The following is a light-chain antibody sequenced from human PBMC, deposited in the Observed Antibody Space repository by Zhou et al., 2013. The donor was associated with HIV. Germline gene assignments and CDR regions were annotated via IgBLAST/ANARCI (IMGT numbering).Light chain of an antibody. J-gene: IGKJ5*01. CDR2: GAS. V-gene: IGKV1-27*01. CDR3: QQAYDFPIT. CDR1: LGISNY. Sequence: DIQMTQSPSSLSASVGDRVTITCRATSLGISNYLAWYQQKPGQGPNLLIYGASTLYPGVPSRFSGSGSGTDFTLTISSLQPEDFAIYYCQQAYDFPITFGQGTRLDIK.